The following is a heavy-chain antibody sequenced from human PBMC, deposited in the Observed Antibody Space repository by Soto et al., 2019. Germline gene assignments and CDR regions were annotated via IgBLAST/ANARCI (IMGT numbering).Heavy chain of an antibody. D-gene: IGHD3-10*01. J-gene: IGHJ4*02. V-gene: IGHV3-23*01. CDR2: ITGSGGST. CDR1: GFSFSSYA. CDR3: AKIGPSDLYGSGASFDY. Sequence: PGGSLRLSCAGSGFSFSSYAISWVRQAPGKGLEWVSAITGSGGSTYYADSVKGRFTISRDNSKNTLYLQMNSLRAEDTAVYYCAKIGPSDLYGSGASFDYWGQGTLVTVSS.